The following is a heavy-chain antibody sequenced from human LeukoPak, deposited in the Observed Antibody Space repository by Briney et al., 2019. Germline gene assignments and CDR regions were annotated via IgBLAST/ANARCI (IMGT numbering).Heavy chain of an antibody. CDR3: AREEWDEGYFDY. Sequence: PGGSLRLSCAASGFTFSSYAMRWVRQAPGKGLEWVAVISYDGSNKYYADSVKGRFTISRDNSKNTLYLQMNSLRAEDTAVYYCAREEWDEGYFDYWGQGTLVTVSS. CDR1: GFTFSSYA. D-gene: IGHD1-26*01. V-gene: IGHV3-30-3*01. J-gene: IGHJ4*02. CDR2: ISYDGSNK.